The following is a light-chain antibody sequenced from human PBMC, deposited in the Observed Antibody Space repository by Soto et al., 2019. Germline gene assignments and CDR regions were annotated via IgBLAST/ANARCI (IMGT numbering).Light chain of an antibody. CDR3: HQFGSSPQT. Sequence: IVLTQSPGTLSLSQGESATLSCRASQSVSNNYLAWYQQKPGQAPRLLIYGPSSRATGIPERFSGSGSGTDFTLSISRLEPEDFAVYFCHQFGSSPQTFGHGTKVDI. J-gene: IGKJ1*01. CDR1: QSVSNNY. CDR2: GPS. V-gene: IGKV3-20*01.